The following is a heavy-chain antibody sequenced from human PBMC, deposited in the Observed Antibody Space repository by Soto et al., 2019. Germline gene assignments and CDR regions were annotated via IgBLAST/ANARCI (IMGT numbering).Heavy chain of an antibody. CDR1: GYTFTSYA. CDR3: ARQIVVVPAAIDY. CDR2: INAGNGNT. D-gene: IGHD2-2*01. J-gene: IGHJ4*02. Sequence: ASVKVSCKASGYTFTSYAMHWVRQAPGQRLEWMGWINAGNGNTKYSQKLQGRVTMTTDTSTSTAYMELRSLRSGDAAVYYCARQIVVVPAAIDYWGQGTLVTVSS. V-gene: IGHV1-3*01.